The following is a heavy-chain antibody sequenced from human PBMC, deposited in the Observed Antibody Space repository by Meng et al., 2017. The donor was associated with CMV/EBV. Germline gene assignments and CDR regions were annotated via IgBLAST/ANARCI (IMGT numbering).Heavy chain of an antibody. V-gene: IGHV1-46*01. CDR1: EYTFTEFF. J-gene: IGHJ6*02. CDR2: INPSGGST. CDR3: ARVPRYRFGGSYGMDV. Sequence: ASVKVSCKVSEYTFTEFFRHWVRQAPGQGLEWMGIINPSGGSTSYAQKFQGRVTMTRDTSTSTVYMELSSLRSEDTAVYYCARVPRYRFGGSYGMDVWGQGTTVTVSS. D-gene: IGHD3-16*01.